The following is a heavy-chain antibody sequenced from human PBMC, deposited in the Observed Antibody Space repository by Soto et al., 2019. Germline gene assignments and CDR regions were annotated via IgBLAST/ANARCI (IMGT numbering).Heavy chain of an antibody. J-gene: IGHJ6*02. CDR1: GYTFTRSG. CDR2: ISTYNGDT. Sequence: ASVKVSSKASGYTFTRSGISWVRQAPGQGLEWMGWISTYNGDTNYAQTFQGRVTMTTDTSTSTVHMEVRSLRSDDTAVYYCARDGVAPYYYYGMDVWGQGTPVTV. V-gene: IGHV1-18*01. CDR3: ARDGVAPYYYYGMDV. D-gene: IGHD5-12*01.